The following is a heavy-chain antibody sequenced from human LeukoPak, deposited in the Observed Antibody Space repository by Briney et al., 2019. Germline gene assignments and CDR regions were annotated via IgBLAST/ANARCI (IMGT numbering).Heavy chain of an antibody. J-gene: IGHJ4*02. V-gene: IGHV3-23*05. Sequence: PGGSLRLSCAASGFAFNTYALSWVRQAPGKGLECVAATIGSGINTYYADSVEGRFTISRDNSKNTLYLQMNSLRAEDTAVYYCAGTIVGKWAIDYWGQGTLVTVSS. CDR3: AGTIVGKWAIDY. CDR1: GFAFNTYA. CDR2: TIGSGINT. D-gene: IGHD3-22*01.